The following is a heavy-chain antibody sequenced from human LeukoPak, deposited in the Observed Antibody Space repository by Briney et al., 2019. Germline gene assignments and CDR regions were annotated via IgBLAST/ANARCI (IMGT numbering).Heavy chain of an antibody. D-gene: IGHD2-8*01. J-gene: IGHJ5*02. Sequence: ASVKVSCKASGYTFTSYYMHWVRQAPGQGLEWMGITNPSGGSTSYAQKFQGRVTMTRDTSTSTVYMELSSLRSEDTAVYYCAREGADIVLMVYAIHSNWFDPWGQGTLVTVSS. CDR1: GYTFTSYY. CDR2: TNPSGGST. V-gene: IGHV1-46*01. CDR3: AREGADIVLMVYAIHSNWFDP.